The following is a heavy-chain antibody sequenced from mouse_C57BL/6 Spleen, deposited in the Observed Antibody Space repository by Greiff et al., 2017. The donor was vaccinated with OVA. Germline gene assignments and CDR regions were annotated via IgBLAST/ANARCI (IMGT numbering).Heavy chain of an antibody. V-gene: IGHV5-17*01. D-gene: IGHD2-4*01. CDR2: ISSGSSTI. Sequence: EVKLMESGGGLVKPGGSLKLSCAASGFTFSDYGMHWVRQAPEKGLEWVAYISSGSSTIYYADTVKGRFTISRDNAKNTLFLQMTSLRSEDTAMYYCARRDYDYDGGGYAMDYWGQGTSVTVSS. J-gene: IGHJ4*01. CDR3: ARRDYDYDGGGYAMDY. CDR1: GFTFSDYG.